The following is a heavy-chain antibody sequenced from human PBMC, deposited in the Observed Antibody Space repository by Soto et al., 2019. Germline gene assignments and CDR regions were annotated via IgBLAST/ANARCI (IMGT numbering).Heavy chain of an antibody. J-gene: IGHJ4*02. D-gene: IGHD2-8*02. CDR1: GGSFSGYY. Sequence: QVQLQQWGAGLLKPSETLSLTCAVYGGSFSGYYCTWIRQPPGTGLEWIGEINHSGSTNYNPSLKSRVTISVDTSKSPFSLKLTSVTAAGTAVYYCARDKITGLFDYWGQGTLVTVSS. CDR2: INHSGST. CDR3: ARDKITGLFDY. V-gene: IGHV4-34*01.